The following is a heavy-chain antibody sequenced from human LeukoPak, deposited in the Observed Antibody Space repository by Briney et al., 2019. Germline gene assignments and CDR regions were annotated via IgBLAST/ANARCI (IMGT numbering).Heavy chain of an antibody. D-gene: IGHD3-9*01. CDR1: GGSISSSSYY. Sequence: SETLSLTCTVSGGSISSSSYYWGWIRQPPGKGLEWIGSIYYSGSTYYNPSLKSRVTISVDTSKNQFSLKLSSVTAADTAVYYCARETRDYDILTGYTLVDYWGQETLVTVSS. V-gene: IGHV4-39*07. J-gene: IGHJ4*02. CDR2: IYYSGST. CDR3: ARETRDYDILTGYTLVDY.